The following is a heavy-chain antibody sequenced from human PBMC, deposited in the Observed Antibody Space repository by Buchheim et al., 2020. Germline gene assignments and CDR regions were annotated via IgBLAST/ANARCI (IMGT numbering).Heavy chain of an antibody. CDR1: GYTFTSYD. D-gene: IGHD3-3*01. CDR2: MNPNSGNP. V-gene: IGHV1-8*01. Sequence: QVQLVQSGAEVKKPGASVKVSCKASGYTFTSYDINWVRQATGQGLEWMGWMNPNSGNPGYAQKFQGRVTMTRNTSISTAYMEMSSLRSEDTAVYYCARGGDTYYDFWSGYSPYYMDVWGKGTT. CDR3: ARGGDTYYDFWSGYSPYYMDV. J-gene: IGHJ6*03.